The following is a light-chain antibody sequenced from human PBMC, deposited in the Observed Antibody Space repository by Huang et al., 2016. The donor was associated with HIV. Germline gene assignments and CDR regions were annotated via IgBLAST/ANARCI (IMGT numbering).Light chain of an antibody. Sequence: EIKMTQSPATLSVSPGGRVTLSCRASQNVRNNVAWYQQKTGQAPRLLIYDTSNRASGIPARFSGSESGTEFTRTISGLQSEDFAIYYCQQYDKWPPGLTFGGGTKVEI. V-gene: IGKV3D-15*01. CDR2: DTS. J-gene: IGKJ4*01. CDR3: QQYDKWPPGLT. CDR1: QNVRNN.